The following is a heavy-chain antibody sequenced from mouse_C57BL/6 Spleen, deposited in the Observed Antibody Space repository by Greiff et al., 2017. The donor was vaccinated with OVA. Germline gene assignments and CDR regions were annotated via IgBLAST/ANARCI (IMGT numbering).Heavy chain of an antibody. D-gene: IGHD2-10*02. CDR3: ARKYGYYVGLFAY. CDR1: GFTFSDYG. CDR2: ISSGSSTI. V-gene: IGHV5-17*01. Sequence: DVKLVESGGGLVKPGGSLKLSCAASGFTFSDYGMHWVRQAPEKGLEWAAYISSGSSTIYYADTVKGRFTISSDNAKNTLFLQMTSLRSEDTAMYYCARKYGYYVGLFAYWGQGTLVTVSA. J-gene: IGHJ3*01.